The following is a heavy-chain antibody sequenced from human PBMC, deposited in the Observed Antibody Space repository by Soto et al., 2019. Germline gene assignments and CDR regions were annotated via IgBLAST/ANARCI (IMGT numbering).Heavy chain of an antibody. D-gene: IGHD2-2*01. CDR1: GYTFTSYA. V-gene: IGHV1-3*01. CDR3: SVVPAAHEDFDY. CDR2: INAGNGNT. J-gene: IGHJ4*02. Sequence: ASVKVSCKASGYTFTSYAMHWVRQAPGQRLEWMGWINAGNGNTKYSQKFQGRVTITRDTSASTAYMELSSLRSEDTAVYHCSVVPAAHEDFDYWGQGTLVTVSS.